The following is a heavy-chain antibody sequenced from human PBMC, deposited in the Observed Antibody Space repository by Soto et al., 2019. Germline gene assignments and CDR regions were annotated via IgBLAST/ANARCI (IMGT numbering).Heavy chain of an antibody. V-gene: IGHV3-66*04. Sequence: VRLVESGGSLVQPGESLRLSCAATGLTVSTYFMSWLRQTPGKGLEWVAVLYDGAKGITYYSASVKDRFTISRDDSKNTLYLQMHSLRVEDTALYYCARPTAPPGFDLWGQGTMVTVSS. J-gene: IGHJ3*01. CDR1: GLTVSTYF. CDR3: ARPTAPPGFDL. CDR2: LYDGAKGIT.